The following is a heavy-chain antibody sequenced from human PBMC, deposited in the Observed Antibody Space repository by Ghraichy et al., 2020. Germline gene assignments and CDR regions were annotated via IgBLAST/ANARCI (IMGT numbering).Heavy chain of an antibody. J-gene: IGHJ6*02. CDR1: RFSFTVYV. V-gene: IGHV3-48*02. CDR3: GRASTVVRFYYYGGMDV. CDR2: ITSGGRSK. D-gene: IGHD4-23*01. Sequence: LSLTCVGSRFSFTVYVMNWVRQSPGESLEWVSYITSGGRSKFYADSVKGRFTVSRDNAQNSLSLQMNSLRDEDTAVYYCGRASTVVRFYYYGGMDVWGQGTTVTVSS.